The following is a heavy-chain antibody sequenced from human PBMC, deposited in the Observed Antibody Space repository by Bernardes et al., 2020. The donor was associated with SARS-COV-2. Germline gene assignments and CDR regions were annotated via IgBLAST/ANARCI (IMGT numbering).Heavy chain of an antibody. Sequence: SETLSLTCTVSGGSIRTFFWSWIRQPPGKGLECIGYISDSGSTNYNPSLKSRVTISVDTSKNQFSLKLSSVTAADTAVYYCVRGRQQLPYWGQGTLVTVSS. CDR1: GGSIRTFF. J-gene: IGHJ4*02. CDR3: VRGRQQLPY. CDR2: ISDSGST. D-gene: IGHD6-13*01. V-gene: IGHV4-59*01.